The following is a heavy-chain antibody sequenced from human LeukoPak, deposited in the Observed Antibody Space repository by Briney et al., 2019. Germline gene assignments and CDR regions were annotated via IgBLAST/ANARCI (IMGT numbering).Heavy chain of an antibody. CDR3: ARETDYYDSSGFDY. D-gene: IGHD3-22*01. J-gene: IGHJ4*02. V-gene: IGHV4-39*07. CDR1: GGSITSSSYY. CDR2: IHYVGTT. Sequence: SETLSLTCTVSGGSITSSSYYWGWIRQPPGKGLEWIGSIHYVGTTYYNPSLKSRVTISVDTSKNQFSLKLSSVTAADTAVYYCARETDYYDSSGFDYWGQGTLVTVSS.